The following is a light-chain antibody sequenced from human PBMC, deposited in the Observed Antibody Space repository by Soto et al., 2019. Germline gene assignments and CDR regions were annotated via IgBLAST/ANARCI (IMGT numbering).Light chain of an antibody. V-gene: IGLV1-44*01. J-gene: IGLJ1*01. Sequence: QSVLTQPPSASGTPGQRVTISCSGSNSNIGSNTVNWYQQLPGTAPKLLIYYDNLRPSGVPDRISGSKSGNSASLAISGLQSDDEADYYCASCADSLNGRVFGTGTKLTVL. CDR3: ASCADSLNGRV. CDR1: NSNIGSNT. CDR2: YDN.